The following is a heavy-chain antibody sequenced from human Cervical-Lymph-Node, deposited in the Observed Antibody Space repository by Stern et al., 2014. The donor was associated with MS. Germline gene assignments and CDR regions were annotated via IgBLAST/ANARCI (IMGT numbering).Heavy chain of an antibody. CDR1: GFTVSNNY. CDR3: ARAIFGVNTAAMAPDAFDT. D-gene: IGHD3-3*01. CDR2: IYTVAST. J-gene: IGHJ3*02. Sequence: EVQLVESGGGLIQPGGSLRLSCAAPGFTVSNNYMSWVRQAPGKGLEGVSLIYTVASTYFAGSVKCRFTISRDSSKNKLFLQMNSLRAEDTAVYYCARAIFGVNTAAMAPDAFDTWGQGTMVTVSS. V-gene: IGHV3-53*01.